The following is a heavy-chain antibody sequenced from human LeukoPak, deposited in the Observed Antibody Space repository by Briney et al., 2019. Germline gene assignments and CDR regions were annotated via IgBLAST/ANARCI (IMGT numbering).Heavy chain of an antibody. Sequence: PSETLSLTCTVSGGSISSGSYYWSWIRQPAGKGLEWIGRIYTSGSTNYNPSLKSRVTISVDTSKNQFSLKLSSVTAADTAVYYCAREYGGNANYYMDVWGKGTTVTVSS. CDR3: AREYGGNANYYMDV. V-gene: IGHV4-61*02. J-gene: IGHJ6*03. CDR1: GGSISSGSYY. CDR2: IYTSGST. D-gene: IGHD4-23*01.